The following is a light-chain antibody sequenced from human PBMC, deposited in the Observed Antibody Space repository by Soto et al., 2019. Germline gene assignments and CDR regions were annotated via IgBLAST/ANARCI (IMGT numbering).Light chain of an antibody. J-gene: IGLJ3*02. Sequence: QSVLTQPPSVSATPGQRVTISCSGSSSNVGSHYVYWYQQLSGTAPKLLIYNNGQRPSGVPDRFSDSKSGNTASLTVSGLQAEDEGDYYCCLYAGNFIWVFGGGTQLTVL. CDR1: SSNVGSHY. CDR2: NNG. CDR3: CLYAGNFIWV. V-gene: IGLV1-47*01.